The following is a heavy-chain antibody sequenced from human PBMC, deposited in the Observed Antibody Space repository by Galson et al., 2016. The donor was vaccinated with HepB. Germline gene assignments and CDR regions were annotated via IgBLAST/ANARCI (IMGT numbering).Heavy chain of an antibody. CDR2: IVPIFGAG. Sequence: SVKVSCKASGGTFSSYAISWVRQAPGQGLEWMGGIVPIFGAGNYARKFQGRITITADESTSTAYMELSSLRSEDTALYYCATSRRGFGETEPSYWGQGTLVTVSS. J-gene: IGHJ4*02. CDR3: ATSRRGFGETEPSY. CDR1: GGTFSSYA. V-gene: IGHV1-69*13. D-gene: IGHD3-10*01.